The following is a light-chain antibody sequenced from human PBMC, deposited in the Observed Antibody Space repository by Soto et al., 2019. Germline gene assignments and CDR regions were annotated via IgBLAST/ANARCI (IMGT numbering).Light chain of an antibody. CDR1: QSVSSR. V-gene: IGKV3-15*01. CDR3: HQYNNFWT. J-gene: IGKJ1*01. Sequence: EIVMTQSPATRSVSPGERVTPSCRASQSVSSRLAWYHQKPGQSPRLLIHSASTRATGIPARFSGSWSGTEFTLTISSLQSEDFGLYYCHQYNNFWTFGQGTKVDIK. CDR2: SAS.